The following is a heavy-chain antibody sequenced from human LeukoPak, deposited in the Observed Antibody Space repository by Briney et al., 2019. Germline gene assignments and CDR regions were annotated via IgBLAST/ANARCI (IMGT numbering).Heavy chain of an antibody. Sequence: SETLSLTCAVYGGSFSGYYWSWIRQPPGKGLEWIGEINHSGSTNYNPSLKSRVTISVDTSKNQFSLKLISVTAADTAVYYCARGGPRFDPWGQGTLVTVSS. CDR1: GGSFSGYY. CDR2: INHSGST. J-gene: IGHJ5*02. V-gene: IGHV4-34*01. CDR3: ARGGPRFDP.